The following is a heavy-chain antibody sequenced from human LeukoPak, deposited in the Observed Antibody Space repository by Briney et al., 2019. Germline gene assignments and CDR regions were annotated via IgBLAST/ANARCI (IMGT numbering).Heavy chain of an antibody. J-gene: IGHJ4*02. CDR1: GGSISSYY. Sequence: SETLSLTCTVSGGSISSYYWGWIRQPPGKGLEWIGSIYYSGSTYYNPSLKSRVTISVDTSKNQFSLKLSSVTAADTAVYYCARYYSGSSYFDYWGQGTLVTVSS. V-gene: IGHV4-39*07. CDR2: IYYSGST. CDR3: ARYYSGSSYFDY. D-gene: IGHD1-26*01.